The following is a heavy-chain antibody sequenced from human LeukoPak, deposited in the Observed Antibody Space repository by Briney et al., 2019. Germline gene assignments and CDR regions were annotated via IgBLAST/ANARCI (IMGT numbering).Heavy chain of an antibody. J-gene: IGHJ6*02. CDR2: ISYDGSNK. CDR3: AKDDGYSYGYRNGMDV. CDR1: GFTFSSYG. Sequence: PGGSLRLSCAAPGFTFSSYGMHWVRQAPGKGLEWVAVISYDGSNKYYADSVKGRFTISRDNSKNTLYLQMNSLRAEDTAVYYCAKDDGYSYGYRNGMDVWGQGTTVTVSS. V-gene: IGHV3-30*18. D-gene: IGHD5-18*01.